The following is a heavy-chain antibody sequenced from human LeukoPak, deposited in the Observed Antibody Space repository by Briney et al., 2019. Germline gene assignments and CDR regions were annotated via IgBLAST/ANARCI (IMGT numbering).Heavy chain of an antibody. CDR2: IYWNDHK. CDR3: AHTYDTGGNYYSRFGY. V-gene: IGHV2-5*01. D-gene: IGHD3-22*01. CDR1: GFSLTTSGVG. Sequence: SGPTLVNPTQTLTLTCTFSGFSLTTSGVGVGWIRQPPGKALEWLTLIYWNDHKPYSPALRSRLTVTKDTSKNQVVLTMTNMDPVDTATYYCAHTYDTGGNYYSRFGYWGQGILVTVSS. J-gene: IGHJ4*02.